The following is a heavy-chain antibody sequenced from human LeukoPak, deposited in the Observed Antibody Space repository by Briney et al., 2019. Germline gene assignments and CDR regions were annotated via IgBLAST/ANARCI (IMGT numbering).Heavy chain of an antibody. CDR3: VKRGGSGGRRHLGYYYAMDV. CDR1: GFSLSTTGVG. V-gene: IGHV2-5*02. Sequence: SGPTLVNPTQTLTLTCTFSGFSLSTTGVGVGWIRQPPGKALEWLALIYWDDDKRYSPSLKNRLTITRDTPKNQVVLTMTNMDPVDTATYYCVKRGGSGGRRHLGYYYAMDVWGKGTTVIVSS. J-gene: IGHJ6*04. D-gene: IGHD2-15*01. CDR2: IYWDDDK.